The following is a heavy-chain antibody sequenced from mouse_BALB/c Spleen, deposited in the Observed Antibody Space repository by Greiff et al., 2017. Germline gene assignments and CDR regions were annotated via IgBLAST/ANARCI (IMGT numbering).Heavy chain of an antibody. CDR2: INPSSGYT. CDR1: GYTFTSYV. Sequence: EVQLQQSGPELVKPGASVKMSCKASGYTFTSYVMHWVKQKPGQGLEWIGYINPSSGYTNYSQKFKDKATLTADKSSSTAYMQLSSLTSEDSAVYYCASGLYGNYVGYAMDYWGQGTSVTVSS. V-gene: IGHV1-14*01. J-gene: IGHJ4*01. D-gene: IGHD2-1*01. CDR3: ASGLYGNYVGYAMDY.